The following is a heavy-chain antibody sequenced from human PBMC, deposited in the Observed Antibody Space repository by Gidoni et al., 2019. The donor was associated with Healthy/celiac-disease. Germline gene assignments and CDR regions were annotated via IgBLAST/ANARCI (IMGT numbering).Heavy chain of an antibody. V-gene: IGHV4-4*07. J-gene: IGHJ5*02. D-gene: IGHD3-10*01. CDR3: ARDVLPPWFGELRYSGSWFDP. CDR1: GGSISSYY. CDR2: IYTSGST. Sequence: QVQLQESGPGLVKPSETLSLTCTVAGGSISSYYWSWIRQPAGKGLEWIGRIYTSGSTNYNPSLKSRVTMSVDTSKNQFSLKLSSVTAADTAVYYCARDVLPPWFGELRYSGSWFDPWGQGTLVTVSS.